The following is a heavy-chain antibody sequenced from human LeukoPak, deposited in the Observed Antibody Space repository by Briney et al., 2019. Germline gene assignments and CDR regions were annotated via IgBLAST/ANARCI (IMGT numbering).Heavy chain of an antibody. J-gene: IGHJ4*02. CDR1: GYTFTSYG. CDR2: ISAYNGNT. D-gene: IGHD3-16*01. Sequence: ASVKVSCKASGYTFTSYGISWVRQAPGQGLEWMGWISAYNGNTNYAQKPQGRVTMTTDTSTSTAYMELRSLRSDDTAVYYCAREMGDVFFLTSLIPFDYWGQGTLVTVSS. CDR3: AREMGDVFFLTSLIPFDY. V-gene: IGHV1-18*01.